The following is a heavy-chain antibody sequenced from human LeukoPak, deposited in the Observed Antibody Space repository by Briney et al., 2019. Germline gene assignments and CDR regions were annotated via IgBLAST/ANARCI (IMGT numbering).Heavy chain of an antibody. CDR1: GGSFSGYY. D-gene: IGHD2-15*01. J-gene: IGHJ5*02. CDR3: ARFPSVVVVAATRRKNWFDP. Sequence: KTSETLSLTCAVYGGSFSGYYWSWIRQPPGKGLEWIGETNHSGSTNYNPSLKSRVTISVDTSKNQFSLKLSSVTAADTAVYYCARFPSVVVVAATRRKNWFDPWGQGTLVTVSS. V-gene: IGHV4-34*01. CDR2: TNHSGST.